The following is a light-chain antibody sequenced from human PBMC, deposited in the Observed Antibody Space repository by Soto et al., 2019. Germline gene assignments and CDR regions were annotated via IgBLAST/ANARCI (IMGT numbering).Light chain of an antibody. J-gene: IGKJ5*01. Sequence: DIVLTQSPGTLSLSPGERATLSCSASKSVISPYLAWYQQKXGQAPRFLIYGASSRETGIPDTFNGSGAGTECTLTISRLEPEDFEVDYCQQYGSSTITFGQGTRLEIK. CDR1: KSVISPY. CDR3: QQYGSSTIT. V-gene: IGKV3-20*01. CDR2: GAS.